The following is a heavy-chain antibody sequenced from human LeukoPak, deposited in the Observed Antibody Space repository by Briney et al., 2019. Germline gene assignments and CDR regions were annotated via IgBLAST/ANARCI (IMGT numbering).Heavy chain of an antibody. D-gene: IGHD1-26*01. V-gene: IGHV3-33*01. CDR2: IWYDGSNK. J-gene: IGHJ4*02. CDR3: ARGRGHSKWDIGVYFFDY. Sequence: GRSLRLSCAASGFTFSSYGMHWVRQAPGKGLEWVAVIWYDGSNKYYADSVKGRFTISRDNPKNTLYLQMNSLRAEDTAVYYCARGRGHSKWDIGVYFFDYWGQGTLVTVSS. CDR1: GFTFSSYG.